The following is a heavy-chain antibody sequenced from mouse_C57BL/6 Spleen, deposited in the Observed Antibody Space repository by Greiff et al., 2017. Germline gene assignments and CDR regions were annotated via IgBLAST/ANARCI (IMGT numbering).Heavy chain of an antibody. CDR1: GFTFSSYA. J-gene: IGHJ4*01. Sequence: EVMLVESGGGLVKPGGSLKLSCAASGFTFSSYAMSWVRQTPEKRLEWVATISDGGSYTYYPDNVTGRFTISRDNAKNNLYLQMSQLKSEDTAMYYCAREGRIYYYGSSYVDYAMDYWGQGTSVTVSS. V-gene: IGHV5-4*01. CDR2: ISDGGSYT. CDR3: AREGRIYYYGSSYVDYAMDY. D-gene: IGHD1-1*01.